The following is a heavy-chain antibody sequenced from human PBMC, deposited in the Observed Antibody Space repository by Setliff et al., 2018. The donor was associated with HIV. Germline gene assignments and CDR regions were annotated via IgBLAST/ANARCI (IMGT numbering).Heavy chain of an antibody. D-gene: IGHD2-21*01. CDR1: GYTFTTYS. CDR2: ISVGKGDT. Sequence: ASVKVSCKASGYTFTTYSIHWVRQAPGQSLEWMGWISVGKGDTKYSQEFQGRITITRDTSANTAYMELNNLRSDDTAVYFCARGALLAVFDFDHWGHGTLVTVSS. CDR3: ARGALLAVFDFDH. V-gene: IGHV1-3*01. J-gene: IGHJ4*01.